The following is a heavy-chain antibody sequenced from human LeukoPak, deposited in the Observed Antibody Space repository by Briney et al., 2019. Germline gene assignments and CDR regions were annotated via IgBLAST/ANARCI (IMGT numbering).Heavy chain of an antibody. CDR3: ARVEWLSCFDY. J-gene: IGHJ4*02. Sequence: ASVKVSCKASGYTFTSYDINWVRQATGQGLEWMGWINPNSGGTNYAQKFQGRVTMTRDTSISTAYMELSRLRSDDTAVYYCARVEWLSCFDYWGQGTLVTVSS. V-gene: IGHV1-2*02. D-gene: IGHD3-3*01. CDR2: INPNSGGT. CDR1: GYTFTSYD.